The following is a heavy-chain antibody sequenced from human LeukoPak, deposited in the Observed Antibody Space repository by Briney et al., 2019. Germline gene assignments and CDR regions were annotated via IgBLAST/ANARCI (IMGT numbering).Heavy chain of an antibody. CDR2: INHSGST. V-gene: IGHV4-34*01. J-gene: IGHJ4*02. CDR1: GGSFSGYY. CDR3: ARGWGVDY. Sequence: PSETLSLTCAVYGGSFSGYYWSWIRQPPGKGLEWIGEINHSGSTNYNPSLKSRVTISVDTSKNQFSLKLSSVTAADTAVYYCARGWGVDYWGQGALVTVSS. D-gene: IGHD3-16*01.